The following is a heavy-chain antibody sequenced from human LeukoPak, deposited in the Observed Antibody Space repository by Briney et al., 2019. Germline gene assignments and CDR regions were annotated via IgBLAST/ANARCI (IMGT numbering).Heavy chain of an antibody. CDR2: ISYDGSNK. CDR1: GFPFSSYG. Sequence: GEPLRLSCAASGFPFSSYGMHWVRQAPGKGLEWVAVISYDGSNKYYADSVKGRFTLPRDNSKNTLYLQMNSLRAEDTAVYYCAKRLSNYAVDIWGQGA. CDR3: AKRLSNYAVDI. D-gene: IGHD1-7*01. V-gene: IGHV3-30*18. J-gene: IGHJ3*02.